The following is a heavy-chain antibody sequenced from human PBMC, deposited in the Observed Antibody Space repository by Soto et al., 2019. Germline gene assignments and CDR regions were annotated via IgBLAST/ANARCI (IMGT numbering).Heavy chain of an antibody. J-gene: IGHJ4*02. CDR1: GGTFSSYA. Sequence: GASVKVSCKASGGTFSSYAISWVRQAPGQGLEWMGGIIPIFGTANYAQKFQGRVTITADESTSTAYMELTNMDPVDTATYYCAHRRRSTSWVPLTFEYWGQGTLVTVSS. V-gene: IGHV1-69*13. CDR2: IIPIFGTA. D-gene: IGHD6-13*01. CDR3: AHRRRSTSWVPLTFEY.